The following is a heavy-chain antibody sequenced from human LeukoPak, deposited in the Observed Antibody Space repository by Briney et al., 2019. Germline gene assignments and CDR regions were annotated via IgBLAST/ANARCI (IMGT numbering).Heavy chain of an antibody. CDR2: MNPNSGIT. J-gene: IGHJ4*02. CDR1: GYTFTSYD. Sequence: ASVKVSCKAPGYTFTSYDINWVRQATGQGLEWMGWMNPNSGITGYAQKFQGRVTITRNTSISTAYMELSSLRSEDTAVYYCARHSSSHYDYWGQGTLVTVSS. CDR3: ARHSSSHYDY. V-gene: IGHV1-8*03. D-gene: IGHD6-13*01.